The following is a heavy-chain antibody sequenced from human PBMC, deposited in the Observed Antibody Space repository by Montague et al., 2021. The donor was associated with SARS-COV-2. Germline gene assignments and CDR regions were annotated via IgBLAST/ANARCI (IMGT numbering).Heavy chain of an antibody. J-gene: IGHJ5*02. CDR1: GFTLSSYW. V-gene: IGHV3-7*01. CDR2: IKQDGSEH. D-gene: IGHD3-10*01. CDR3: VRERAFYFASGTYSWNNWFDL. Sequence: SLRLSCAASGFTLSSYWMQWVRQVPGKGLEWVADIKQDGSEHYYVDSVRGRFTISKDNAKNSLYLQMNSLRVEDTAMYYCVRERAFYFASGTYSWNNWFDLWGQGTPVTVSS.